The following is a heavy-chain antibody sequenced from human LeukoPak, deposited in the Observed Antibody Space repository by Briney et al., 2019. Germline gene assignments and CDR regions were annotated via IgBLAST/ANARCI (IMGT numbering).Heavy chain of an antibody. CDR3: ARPYYYDSRIDP. CDR2: IYYSGST. CDR1: GVSISSGDYY. D-gene: IGHD3-22*01. V-gene: IGHV4-30-4*01. Sequence: SQTLSLTCTVSGVSISSGDYYWSWIRQPPGKGLEWIGYIYYSGSTCYNPSLKSRVTISVHTSKNQLSLKLSSVTAADTAVYYCARPYYYDSRIDPWGQGTLVTVSS. J-gene: IGHJ5*02.